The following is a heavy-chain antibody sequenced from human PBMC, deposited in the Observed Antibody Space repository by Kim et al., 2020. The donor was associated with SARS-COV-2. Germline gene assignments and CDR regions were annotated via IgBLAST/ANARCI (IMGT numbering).Heavy chain of an antibody. J-gene: IGHJ4*02. CDR2: YPDDPDT. D-gene: IGHD2-15*01. CDR3: ARIGDY. V-gene: IGHV5-51*01. Sequence: YPDDPDTRDSPSFQGQVTISADKSISTAYLQWSSLKASDTAMYYCARIGDYWGQGTLVTVSS.